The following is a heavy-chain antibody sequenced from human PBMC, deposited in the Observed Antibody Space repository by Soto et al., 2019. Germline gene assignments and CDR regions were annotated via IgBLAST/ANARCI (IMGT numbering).Heavy chain of an antibody. V-gene: IGHV1-18*04. CDR3: ARWNDILTGYYTFDY. CDR2: ISAYNGNT. CDR1: GYTFTSYG. Sequence: SVKVSCKASGYTFTSYGISWVRQAPGQGLEWMGWISAYNGNTNYAQKLQGRVTMTTDTSTSTAYMELRSLRSDDTAVYYCARWNDILTGYYTFDYWGQGTLVTVSS. D-gene: IGHD3-9*01. J-gene: IGHJ4*02.